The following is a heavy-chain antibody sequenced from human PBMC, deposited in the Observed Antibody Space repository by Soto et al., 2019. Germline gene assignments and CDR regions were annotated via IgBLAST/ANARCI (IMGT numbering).Heavy chain of an antibody. CDR2: IIPIFGTA. V-gene: IGHV1-69*13. J-gene: IGHJ4*02. D-gene: IGHD6-19*01. CDR3: ASSSGWPRKKYYFDY. Sequence: SVKVSCKASGGTFSSYAISWVRQAPGQGLEWMGGIIPIFGTANYAQKFQGRVTITADESTSTAYMELSSLRSEDTAVYYCASSSGWPRKKYYFDYWGQGTLVTVSS. CDR1: GGTFSSYA.